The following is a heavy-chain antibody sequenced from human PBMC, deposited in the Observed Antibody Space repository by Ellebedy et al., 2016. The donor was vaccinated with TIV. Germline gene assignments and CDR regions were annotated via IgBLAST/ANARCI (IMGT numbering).Heavy chain of an antibody. CDR2: IYSGGST. J-gene: IGHJ6*02. CDR3: ARDNLYYYYGMDV. CDR1: GFTVSSNY. Sequence: GGSLRLSXAASGFTVSSNYMSWVRQAPGKGLEWVSVIYSGGSTYYADSVKGRFTISRDNSKNTLYLQMNSLRAEDMAVYYCARDNLYYYYGMDVWGQGTTVTVSS. V-gene: IGHV3-53*01. D-gene: IGHD1-14*01.